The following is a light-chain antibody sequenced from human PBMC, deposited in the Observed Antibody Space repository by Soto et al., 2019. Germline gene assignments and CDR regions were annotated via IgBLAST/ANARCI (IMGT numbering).Light chain of an antibody. CDR2: DVN. CDR1: SSDVGGYNH. V-gene: IGLV2-14*01. CDR3: CSWGPVSTYA. J-gene: IGLJ1*01. Sequence: QSVLTQPASVSGSPGQSITISCTGTSSDVGGYNHVPWFQQSPGKAPKLMIYDVNNRPSGVSGRVSGSTSGNTASLTISGRQAEDEAGYYCCSWGPVSTYAFGTGTTLTVL.